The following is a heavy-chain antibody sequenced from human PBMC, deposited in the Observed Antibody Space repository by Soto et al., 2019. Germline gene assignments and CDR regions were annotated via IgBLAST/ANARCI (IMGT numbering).Heavy chain of an antibody. V-gene: IGHV4-34*01. J-gene: IGHJ6*02. CDR1: GGSFSGYY. D-gene: IGHD3-3*01. CDR2: INHSGST. CDR3: ARTRVTIFGVVMGGMDV. Sequence: SETLSLTCAVYGGSFSGYYWSWIRQPPGKGLEWIGEINHSGSTNYNPSLKSRLTISVDTSKNQFSLKLSSVTAADTAVYYCARTRVTIFGVVMGGMDVWGQGTTVT.